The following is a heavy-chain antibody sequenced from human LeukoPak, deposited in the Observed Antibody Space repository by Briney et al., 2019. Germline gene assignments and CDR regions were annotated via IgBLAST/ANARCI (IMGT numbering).Heavy chain of an antibody. J-gene: IGHJ4*02. CDR3: ARDREDIVVVPGAKRKTWYFDY. V-gene: IGHV6-1*01. CDR2: TYYRSKWYN. CDR1: GDSVSSNSAA. D-gene: IGHD2-2*01. Sequence: SQTLSLTCAISGDSVSSNSAAWNWIRQSPSRGLEWLGRTYYRSKWYNDYAVSVKSRITINPDTSKNQFSLKLSSVTAADTAVYYCARDREDIVVVPGAKRKTWYFDYWGQGTLVTVSS.